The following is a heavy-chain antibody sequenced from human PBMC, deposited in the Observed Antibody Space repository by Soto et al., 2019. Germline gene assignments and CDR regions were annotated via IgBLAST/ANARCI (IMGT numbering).Heavy chain of an antibody. CDR3: ARAAYSSGPDY. J-gene: IGHJ4*02. CDR2: ISPSSSDI. CDR1: GFAFSSYS. Sequence: PGGSLRLSCAASGFAFSSYSMSWVRQAPGKGLEWVSYISPSSSDIYYADSVMGRLTISRDNAKNSLFLQMNSLRAEDTAVYYCARAAYSSGPDYWGQGTLVTVSS. V-gene: IGHV3-48*01. D-gene: IGHD6-25*01.